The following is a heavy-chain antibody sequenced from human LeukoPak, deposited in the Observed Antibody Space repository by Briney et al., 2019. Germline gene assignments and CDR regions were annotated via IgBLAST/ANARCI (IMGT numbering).Heavy chain of an antibody. CDR2: ISYDGSNK. CDR1: GFTVSSNY. CDR3: ANLGGIAAAGTSL. Sequence: GGSLRLSCAASGFTVSSNYMSWVRQAPGKGLEWVAVISYDGSNKYYADSVKGRFTISRDNSKNTLYLQMNSLRAEDTAVYYCANLGGIAAAGTSLWGQGTLVTVSS. V-gene: IGHV3-30*18. D-gene: IGHD6-13*01. J-gene: IGHJ4*02.